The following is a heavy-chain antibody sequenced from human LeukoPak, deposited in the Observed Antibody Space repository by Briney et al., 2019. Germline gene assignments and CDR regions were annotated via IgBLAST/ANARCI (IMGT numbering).Heavy chain of an antibody. Sequence: SVKVSCKASGGTFSSYAISWVRQAPGQGLEWMGGIIPIFGTANYAQKFQGRVTITADESTGTAYIELSSLRSEDTAVYYCARPVGSKDAFDIWGQGTMVTVSS. CDR2: IIPIFGTA. CDR1: GGTFSSYA. J-gene: IGHJ3*02. V-gene: IGHV1-69*01. CDR3: ARPVGSKDAFDI. D-gene: IGHD1-26*01.